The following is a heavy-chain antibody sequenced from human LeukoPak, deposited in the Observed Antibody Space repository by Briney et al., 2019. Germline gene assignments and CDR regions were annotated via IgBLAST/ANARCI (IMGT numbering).Heavy chain of an antibody. Sequence: PGGSLRLSCAASGFTFSSYGMHWVRQAPGKGLEWVAVISYDGSNKYYADSVKGRFTISRDNSKNTLYLQMNSLRAEDTAVYYCAKFGLDSGYDQGFDYWGQGTLVTVSS. J-gene: IGHJ4*02. V-gene: IGHV3-30*18. D-gene: IGHD5-12*01. CDR2: ISYDGSNK. CDR3: AKFGLDSGYDQGFDY. CDR1: GFTFSSYG.